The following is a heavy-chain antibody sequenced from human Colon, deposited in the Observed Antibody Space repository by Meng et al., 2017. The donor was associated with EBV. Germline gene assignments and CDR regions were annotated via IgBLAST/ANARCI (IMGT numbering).Heavy chain of an antibody. CDR3: ARDMTTVTNT. J-gene: IGHJ5*02. D-gene: IGHD4-17*01. Sequence: QVQLQQWGAGLLKPSETLSLTCAVYGGSFSGYLWTWIRHPPGQGLEWIGEINQRGSTNYNPSLKSRVTISVDTSKNQFSLKLSSVTAAETAVYYCARDMTTVTNTWGQGTLVTVSS. CDR1: GGSFSGYL. CDR2: INQRGST. V-gene: IGHV4-34*01.